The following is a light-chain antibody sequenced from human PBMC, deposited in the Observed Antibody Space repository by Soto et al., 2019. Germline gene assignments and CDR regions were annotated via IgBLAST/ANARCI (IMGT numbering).Light chain of an antibody. J-gene: IGLJ2*01. CDR2: STS. Sequence: QAVVTQEPSLTVSPGGTVTLTCASSTGAVTSDYYPNWVQQRPGQAPRSLSYSTSDKHSWTPARFSGSLLGVKAALTLSGVQHEDEAESYCLLHYGSTQVFGGGTKLTVL. V-gene: IGLV7-43*01. CDR1: TGAVTSDYY. CDR3: LLHYGSTQV.